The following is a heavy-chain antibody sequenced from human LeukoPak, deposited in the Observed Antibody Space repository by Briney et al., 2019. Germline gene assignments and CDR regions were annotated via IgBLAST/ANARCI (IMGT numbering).Heavy chain of an antibody. D-gene: IGHD3-10*01. CDR3: ARDRMGAIMYFDV. Sequence: GGSLRLSCAASGFTFNNAWMSWVRQAPGKGLEWVSAITGSGGRTYYADSVKGRFTISRDNSRDRLYLETNSLRAEDTAVYYCARDRMGAIMYFDVWGRGTLVTVSS. CDR1: GFTFNNAW. V-gene: IGHV3-23*01. CDR2: ITGSGGRT. J-gene: IGHJ2*01.